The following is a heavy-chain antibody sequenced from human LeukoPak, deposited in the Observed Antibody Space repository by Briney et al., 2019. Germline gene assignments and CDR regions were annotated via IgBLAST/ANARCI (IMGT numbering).Heavy chain of an antibody. V-gene: IGHV3-48*01. D-gene: IGHD3-3*01. J-gene: IGHJ4*02. CDR3: ARAPREWLLGYYFDY. Sequence: GGSLRLSCVISGFTFSSYSMNWVRQAPGKGLEWISYISSSSGSIFYADSVKGRFTISRDNAKNKLYLQMNSLRAEDTAVYYCARAPREWLLGYYFDYWGQGTLVTVSS. CDR2: ISSSSGSI. CDR1: GFTFSSYS.